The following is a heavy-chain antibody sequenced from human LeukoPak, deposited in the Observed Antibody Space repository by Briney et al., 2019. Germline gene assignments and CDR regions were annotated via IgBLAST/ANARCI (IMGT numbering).Heavy chain of an antibody. Sequence: NPGGSLRLSCAASGFSFSDHYMSWIRQAPGKGLEWISYASVRSNSTYLADSVKGRFTISRDNAKDLLFLQMNNVRPEDTAVYYCARGGCPVTTCHGGFDHWGQGIPVTVSS. V-gene: IGHV3-11*04. CDR3: ARGGCPVTTCHGGFDH. D-gene: IGHD4-23*01. J-gene: IGHJ4*02. CDR2: ASVRSNST. CDR1: GFSFSDHY.